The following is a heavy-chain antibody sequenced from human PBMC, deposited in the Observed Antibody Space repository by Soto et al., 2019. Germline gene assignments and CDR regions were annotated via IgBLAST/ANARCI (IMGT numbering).Heavy chain of an antibody. CDR2: IIPIFGTA. V-gene: IGHV1-69*13. Sequence: GASVKVSCKASVGTFSSYAISWVRQAPGQGLEWMGGIIPIFGTANYAQKFQGRVTITADESTSTAYMELSSLRSEDTAVYYCARIYDSSGYYFENYWGQGTLVTVSS. CDR3: ARIYDSSGYYFENY. CDR1: VGTFSSYA. D-gene: IGHD3-22*01. J-gene: IGHJ4*02.